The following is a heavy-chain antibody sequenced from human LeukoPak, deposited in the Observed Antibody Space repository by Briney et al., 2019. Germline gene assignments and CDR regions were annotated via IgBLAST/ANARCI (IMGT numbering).Heavy chain of an antibody. V-gene: IGHV4-59*01. CDR1: GGSISTYS. CDR3: ARDAGGTWFDP. CDR2: IKNNGGN. Sequence: SETLSLTCTVSGGSISTYSWNWIRQSPGQGLEWIGYIKNNGGNYNNPSLMGRVAISLDTSKNQFSLKLTSVTAADTAVYYCARDAGGTWFDPWGQGTLVTVSS. J-gene: IGHJ5*02.